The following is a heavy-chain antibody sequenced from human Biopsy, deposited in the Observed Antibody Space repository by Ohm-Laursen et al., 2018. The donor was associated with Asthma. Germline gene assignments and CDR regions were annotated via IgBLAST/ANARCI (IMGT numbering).Heavy chain of an antibody. CDR2: VSYDGGVV. V-gene: IGHV3-30*18. J-gene: IGHJ4*02. D-gene: IGHD6-19*01. CDR3: AKRRGYSGLTDFDH. CDR1: GFVFRSHA. Sequence: SLRLSCTASGFVFRSHAMHWVRQAPGKGLEWVAVVSYDGGVVHYADSMKGRFTISRDNAKGTLYLQMNRLRTDDTAVYYCAKRRGYSGLTDFDHWGQGTLVTVSS.